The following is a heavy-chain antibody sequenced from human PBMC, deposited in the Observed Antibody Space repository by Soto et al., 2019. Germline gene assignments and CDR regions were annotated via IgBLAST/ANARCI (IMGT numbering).Heavy chain of an antibody. CDR3: ARVVGDRYNIPYYFDY. D-gene: IGHD2-2*02. CDR2: IYYSGST. CDR1: GGSISSYY. J-gene: IGHJ4*02. Sequence: PSETLSLTCTVSGGSISSYYWSWIRQPPGKGLEWIGYIYYSGSTNYNPSLKSRVTISVDTSKNQFSLKLSSVTAADTAVYYCARVVGDRYNIPYYFDYCGQGPLVTVSS. V-gene: IGHV4-59*01.